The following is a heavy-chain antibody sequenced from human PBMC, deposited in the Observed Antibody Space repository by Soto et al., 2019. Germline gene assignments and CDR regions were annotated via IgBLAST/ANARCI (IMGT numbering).Heavy chain of an antibody. CDR1: GGSISSGGYY. Sequence: PSETLSLTCSVSGGSISSGGYYWNWIRQYPGKGLEWIGYISSSGKSYYNPSLRSRVTISVDTSKNQFSLKLSSVTAADTAVYYCARDAGYTGYESLYWGQGTLVTVSS. CDR3: ARDAGYTGYESLY. CDR2: ISSSGKS. D-gene: IGHD5-12*01. J-gene: IGHJ4*02. V-gene: IGHV4-31*03.